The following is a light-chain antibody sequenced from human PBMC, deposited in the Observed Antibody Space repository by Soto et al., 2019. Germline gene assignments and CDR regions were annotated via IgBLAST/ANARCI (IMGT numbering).Light chain of an antibody. J-gene: IGLJ1*01. CDR1: SSDIGSYNY. CDR2: DVT. CDR3: NSYSSSSTAYV. V-gene: IGLV2-14*01. Sequence: QSALTQPASVSGSPGQSITISCTGTSSDIGSYNYVSWYQQHPGKAPKLMIYDVTTRPSGVSNRFSGSKSGNTASLTISGLQAEDEADYYCNSYSSSSTAYVFGSGTKVTVL.